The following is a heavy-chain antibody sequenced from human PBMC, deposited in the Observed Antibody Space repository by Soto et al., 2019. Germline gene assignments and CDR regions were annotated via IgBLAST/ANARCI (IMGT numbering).Heavy chain of an antibody. D-gene: IGHD6-19*01. Sequence: QVQLVESGGGVVQPGRSLRLSCAASGFTLSSYSMHWVRQAPGKGLEWVGVISYDGNKKYYPDSVKGRFSISRDTSNNTVHLQMNSLRPEDTGVYYCARSVAVAGLDYWGQGSLVTVSS. J-gene: IGHJ4*02. CDR3: ARSVAVAGLDY. V-gene: IGHV3-30-3*01. CDR2: ISYDGNKK. CDR1: GFTLSSYS.